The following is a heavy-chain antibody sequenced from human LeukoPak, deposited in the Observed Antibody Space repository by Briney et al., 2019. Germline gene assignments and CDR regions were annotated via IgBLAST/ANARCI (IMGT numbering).Heavy chain of an antibody. CDR1: GYSISSGYF. Sequence: PSETLSLTCTVSGYSISSGYFWGWIRQPPGKGLEWIGSFYHSGITYYNPSLKSRVTISVEMSKNQFSLKVSSVTAADTAVYYCARDSLGAGTVGATSGYWGQGTLVTVSS. CDR3: ARDSLGAGTVGATSGY. CDR2: FYHSGIT. D-gene: IGHD1-26*01. V-gene: IGHV4-38-2*02. J-gene: IGHJ4*02.